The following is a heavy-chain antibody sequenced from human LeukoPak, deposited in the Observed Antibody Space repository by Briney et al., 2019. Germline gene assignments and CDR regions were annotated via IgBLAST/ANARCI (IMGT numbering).Heavy chain of an antibody. Sequence: GGSLRLSCAASGFRLADYYMSWVRQAPGKGLECISFISGSGGTVRYADSVRGRFTISRDNAENSLYLQMSSLRVEDTAVYYCARESWANVDYWGQGTLVTVSS. V-gene: IGHV3-11*01. CDR2: ISGSGGTV. D-gene: IGHD1-26*01. J-gene: IGHJ4*02. CDR1: GFRLADYY. CDR3: ARESWANVDY.